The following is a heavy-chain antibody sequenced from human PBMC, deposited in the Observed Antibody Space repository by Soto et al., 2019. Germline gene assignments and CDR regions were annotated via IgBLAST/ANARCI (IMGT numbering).Heavy chain of an antibody. J-gene: IGHJ6*02. V-gene: IGHV1-69*12. CDR3: ASPPIVGTIVNYYYGMDV. CDR1: GGTFSSYA. CDR2: IIPIFGTA. D-gene: IGHD5-12*01. Sequence: QVQLVQSGAEVKKPGSSVKVSCKASGGTFSSYAISWVRQAPGQGLEWMGGIIPIFGTADYAQKFQGRVRLTADESTSTAYMGLSSLRSEDTAVYYCASPPIVGTIVNYYYGMDVWGQGTTVTVSS.